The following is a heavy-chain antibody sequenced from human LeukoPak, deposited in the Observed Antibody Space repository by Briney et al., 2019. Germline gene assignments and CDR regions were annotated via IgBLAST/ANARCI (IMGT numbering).Heavy chain of an antibody. CDR2: ISYDGSNK. CDR3: ARTYYYYYGMDV. J-gene: IGHJ6*04. V-gene: IGHV3-30*03. Sequence: GGSLRLSCAASGFTFSSYGMHRVPQAPGKGLEGVAVISYDGSNKYYADSVKGRFTISRDNSKNTLYLQMNSLRAEDTAVYYCARTYYYYYGMDVWGKGTTVTVSS. CDR1: GFTFSSYG.